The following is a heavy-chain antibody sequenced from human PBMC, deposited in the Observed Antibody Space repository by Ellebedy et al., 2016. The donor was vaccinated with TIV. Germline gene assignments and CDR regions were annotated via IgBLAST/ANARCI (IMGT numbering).Heavy chain of an antibody. J-gene: IGHJ6*02. V-gene: IGHV3-48*01. CDR3: ARDLACSSTSCYVYYYYYYGMDV. Sequence: PGGSLRLSCAAPGFTFSSYSMNWVRQAPGKGLEWVSSISSSSSTIYYADYVKGRFTIPRDNAKNSLYLQMNSLRAEDTAVYYCARDLACSSTSCYVYYYYYYGMDVWGQGTTVTVSS. D-gene: IGHD2-2*01. CDR1: GFTFSSYS. CDR2: ISSSSSTI.